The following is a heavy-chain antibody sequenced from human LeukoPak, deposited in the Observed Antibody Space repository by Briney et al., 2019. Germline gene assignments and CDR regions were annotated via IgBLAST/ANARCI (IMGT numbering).Heavy chain of an antibody. Sequence: GGSLRLSCAASGFTFNIYSMTWVRQASGKGLEWVSSISSSSTYIYYADSVKGRSTISRDNAKNSLNLQMNSLRAEDTAVYYCARDLKEGVPPAVVSRYSDYWGQGILVTVSS. CDR2: ISSSSTYI. D-gene: IGHD2-21*01. CDR3: ARDLKEGVPPAVVSRYSDY. J-gene: IGHJ4*02. CDR1: GFTFNIYS. V-gene: IGHV3-21*01.